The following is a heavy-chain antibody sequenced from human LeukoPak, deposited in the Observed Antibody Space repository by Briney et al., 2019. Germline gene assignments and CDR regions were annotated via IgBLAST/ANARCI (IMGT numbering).Heavy chain of an antibody. D-gene: IGHD3-3*01. Sequence: SVKVSCKASGGTFSNYAISWVRQAPGQGLEWMGGIIPIFGTANYAQKFRGRVTITADKSTRTAYMELSSLRSEDTAVYYCARANDFWSGYYYYYMDVWGKGTTVSISS. CDR2: IIPIFGTA. CDR1: GGTFSNYA. J-gene: IGHJ6*03. V-gene: IGHV1-69*06. CDR3: ARANDFWSGYYYYYMDV.